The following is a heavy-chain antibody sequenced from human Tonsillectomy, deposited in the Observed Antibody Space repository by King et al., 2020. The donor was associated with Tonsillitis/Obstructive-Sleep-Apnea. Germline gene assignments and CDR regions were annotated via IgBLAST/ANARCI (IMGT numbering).Heavy chain of an antibody. V-gene: IGHV4-39*01. J-gene: IGHJ4*02. CDR1: GGSISSSSYY. Sequence: LQLQESGPGLVKPSETLSLTCTVSGGSISSSSYYWGWIRQPPGKGLEWIGSIYYSGSPYYNPPLKSRVSISVDTSKNQFSLKLSSVTAADTAVYYCARRDTEYFDYWGQGTLVTVSS. CDR2: IYYSGSP. CDR3: ARRDTEYFDY. D-gene: IGHD5-18*01.